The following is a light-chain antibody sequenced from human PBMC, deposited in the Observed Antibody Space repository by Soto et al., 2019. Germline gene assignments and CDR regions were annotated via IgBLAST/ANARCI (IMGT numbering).Light chain of an antibody. Sequence: DIQMTQSPSNLSASVGDRVTITCRASQNIYIWLAWYQQKPGKAPKVVISKASTLESGVPSRFSGSGLGTEFTLTISSLQTDDFANYYCQHYNSYDVAVGQGTKVEV. V-gene: IGKV1-5*03. CDR2: KAS. CDR1: QNIYIW. CDR3: QHYNSYDVA. J-gene: IGKJ1*01.